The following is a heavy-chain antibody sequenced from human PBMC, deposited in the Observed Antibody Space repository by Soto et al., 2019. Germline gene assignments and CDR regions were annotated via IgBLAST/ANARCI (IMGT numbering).Heavy chain of an antibody. Sequence: QLQLQESGPGLVKPSETLSLTCTVSGGSISSSSYYWGWIRQPPGKGLEWIGSMYYSGSTYYNPSLKSRVTISVDTSKNQFSLKLSSVTAADTAVYYCARHSLFGELRSFDYWGQGTLVTVSS. J-gene: IGHJ4*02. V-gene: IGHV4-39*01. D-gene: IGHD3-10*01. CDR1: GGSISSSSYY. CDR3: ARHSLFGELRSFDY. CDR2: MYYSGST.